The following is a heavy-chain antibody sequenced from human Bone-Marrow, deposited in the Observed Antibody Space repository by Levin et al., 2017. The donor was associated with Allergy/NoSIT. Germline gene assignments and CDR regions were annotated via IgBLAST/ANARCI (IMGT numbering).Heavy chain of an antibody. CDR2: ISSSGSTI. J-gene: IGHJ6*02. CDR3: ARRPGYDFWSGYADGIDV. D-gene: IGHD3-3*01. CDR1: GFTFSDYY. Sequence: GGSLRLSCAASGFTFSDYYMSWIRQAPGKGLEWVSYISSSGSTIYYADSVKGRFTISRDNAKNSLYLQMNSLRAEDTAVYYCARRPGYDFWSGYADGIDVWGQGTTVTVSS. V-gene: IGHV3-11*01.